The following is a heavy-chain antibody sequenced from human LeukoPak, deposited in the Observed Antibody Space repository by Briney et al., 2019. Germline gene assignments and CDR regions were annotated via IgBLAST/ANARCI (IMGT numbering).Heavy chain of an antibody. CDR1: GFTFSSYS. CDR2: ISSSSSTI. J-gene: IGHJ6*02. CDR3: ARDRSALDILTGYYYYYGMDV. V-gene: IGHV3-48*01. D-gene: IGHD3-9*01. Sequence: GGSLRLSCAASGFTFSSYSMNWVRQAPGKGLEWVSYISSSSSTIYYADSVKGRFTISRDNAKNSLYLQMNSLRAEDTAVYYCARDRSALDILTGYYYYYGMDVWGQGTTVTVSS.